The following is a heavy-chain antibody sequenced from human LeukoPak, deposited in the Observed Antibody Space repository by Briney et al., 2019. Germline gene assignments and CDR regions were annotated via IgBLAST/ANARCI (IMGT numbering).Heavy chain of an antibody. CDR2: ISGSGGST. D-gene: IGHD3-22*01. Sequence: GGSLRLSCAASGFTFSDYYMSWIRQAPGKGLEWVSAISGSGGSTYYADSVKGRFTISRDNSKNTLYLQMNSLRAEDTAVYYCAEEYYYDSSGYLDYWGQGTLVTVSS. V-gene: IGHV3-23*01. J-gene: IGHJ4*02. CDR1: GFTFSDYY. CDR3: AEEYYYDSSGYLDY.